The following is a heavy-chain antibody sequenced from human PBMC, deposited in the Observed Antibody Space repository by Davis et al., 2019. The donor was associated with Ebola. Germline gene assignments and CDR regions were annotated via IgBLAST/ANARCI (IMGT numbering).Heavy chain of an antibody. D-gene: IGHD1-26*01. V-gene: IGHV4-59*08. Sequence: PSETLSLTCTVSGGSISSHYWSWIRQPPGKGLEWIGYISHSGSTNYNPSLKSRVTMSVDTSKNQFSLSLSSVTAADTAVYYCATTIREPGSWYYFDYWGQGTLVTVSS. J-gene: IGHJ4*02. CDR2: ISHSGST. CDR1: GGSISSHY. CDR3: ATTIREPGSWYYFDY.